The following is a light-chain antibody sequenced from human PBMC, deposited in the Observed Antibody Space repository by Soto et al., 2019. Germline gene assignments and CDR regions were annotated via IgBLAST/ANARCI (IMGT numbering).Light chain of an antibody. CDR2: DAS. V-gene: IGKV3-11*01. J-gene: IGKJ3*01. CDR3: QQRSTWPPFT. CDR1: HSVSTS. Sequence: PGERATLSCRASHSVSTSLAWYQQKPGQAPRLLIYDASNRATGIPARFSGSGSGTDFTLTIGSLEPEDFAVYYCQQRSTWPPFTFGPGTKVDIK.